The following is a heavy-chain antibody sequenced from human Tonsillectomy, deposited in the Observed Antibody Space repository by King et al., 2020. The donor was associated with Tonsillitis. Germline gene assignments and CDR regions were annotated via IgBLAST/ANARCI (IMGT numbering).Heavy chain of an antibody. Sequence: VQLVESGGGLVKPGGSLRLSCEVSGFTFSTYNMHWVRQAPGKGLEWVSSITRSSYYIYYADSVKGRFTITRDNAKNSLYLQMTSLRAEDTAVYYCARGVTGVYDFLTGFEVGGFDYWGQGTLVTVSS. CDR3: ARGVTGVYDFLTGFEVGGFDY. CDR2: ITRSSYYI. D-gene: IGHD3-9*01. CDR1: GFTFSTYN. J-gene: IGHJ4*02. V-gene: IGHV3-21*01.